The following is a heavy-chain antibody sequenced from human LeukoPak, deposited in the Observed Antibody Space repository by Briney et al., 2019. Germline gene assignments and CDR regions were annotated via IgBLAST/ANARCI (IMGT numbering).Heavy chain of an antibody. CDR3: ARGPSPYCSSTSCKDWFDP. CDR1: GGSISSYY. CDR2: IYYSGST. V-gene: IGHV4-59*01. D-gene: IGHD2-2*01. Sequence: SETLSLTCTVSGGSISSYYWSWIRQPPGKGLEWIGDIYYSGSTNYNPSLKSRVTISVDTSKNPFSLKLSSVTAADTAVYYCARGPSPYCSSTSCKDWFDPWGQGTLVTVSS. J-gene: IGHJ5*02.